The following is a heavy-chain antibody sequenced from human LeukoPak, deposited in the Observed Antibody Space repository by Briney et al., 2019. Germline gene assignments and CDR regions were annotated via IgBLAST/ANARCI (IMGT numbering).Heavy chain of an antibody. D-gene: IGHD6-13*01. CDR3: AKTRLLDSSSWSHGDY. Sequence: PGGSLRLSCVVSGFTFSSYAMSWVRQAPGKGLEWVSLISGSDGSTYYADSVKGRFTISRDNSKNTLYLQMNSLRAEDTAVYYCAKTRLLDSSSWSHGDYWGQGTLVTVSS. CDR1: GFTFSSYA. J-gene: IGHJ4*02. CDR2: ISGSDGST. V-gene: IGHV3-23*01.